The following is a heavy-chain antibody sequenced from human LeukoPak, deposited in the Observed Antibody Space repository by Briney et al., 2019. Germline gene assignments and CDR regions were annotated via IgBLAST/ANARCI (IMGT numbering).Heavy chain of an antibody. CDR3: ARENLAAAADY. CDR1: EFTFSAYW. V-gene: IGHV3-74*01. D-gene: IGHD6-25*01. CDR2: IRGDGSMT. Sequence: PGGSLRLSCAASEFTFSAYWMHRVRQAPGKGLVWVSRIRGDGSMTNYADSVKGRFTISRDNAKNTLYLQMNSLRLEDTAVYYCARENLAAAADYWGQGTAVTVSS. J-gene: IGHJ4*02.